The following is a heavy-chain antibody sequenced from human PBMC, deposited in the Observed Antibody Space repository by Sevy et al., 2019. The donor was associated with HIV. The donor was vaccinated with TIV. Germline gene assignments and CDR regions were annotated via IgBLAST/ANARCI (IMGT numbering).Heavy chain of an antibody. J-gene: IGHJ6*02. Sequence: GGSLRLSCAASGFTFSSYVMHWVRQTPGKGLEWVGVIWDDGSKKNYGDSVKGRFTISRDNSKNTLYLEMNSLRAEDTAVYYCARGVAALPGYYYGMDVWGQGTTVTVSS. CDR2: IWDDGSKK. CDR1: GFTFSSYV. D-gene: IGHD6-6*01. CDR3: ARGVAALPGYYYGMDV. V-gene: IGHV3-33*01.